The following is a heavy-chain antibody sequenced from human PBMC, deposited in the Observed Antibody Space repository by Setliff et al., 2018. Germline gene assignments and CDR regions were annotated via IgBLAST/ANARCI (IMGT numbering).Heavy chain of an antibody. V-gene: IGHV4-61*09. CDR3: ARGRYFDWLLYYYMDV. Sequence: PSETLSLTCTVSDDSISSRHYYWSWIRQPAGKGLEWLGQIYTSWSTNYNPSLKGRATLSIDASKRQFSLKVTSVTAADTAVYYCARGRYFDWLLYYYMDVWGKGTTVTVS. CDR2: IYTSWST. D-gene: IGHD3-9*01. CDR1: DDSISSRHYY. J-gene: IGHJ6*03.